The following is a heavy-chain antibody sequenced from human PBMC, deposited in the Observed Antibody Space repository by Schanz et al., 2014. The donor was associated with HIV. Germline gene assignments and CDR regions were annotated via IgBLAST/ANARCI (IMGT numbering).Heavy chain of an antibody. CDR2: ISYDGTNK. V-gene: IGHV3-30*18. D-gene: IGHD3-22*01. Sequence: QEQLVESGGGSVKPGVSLRLSCAASGFSLGDYYMSWIRQAPGKGLEWVAVISYDGTNKYYADSVKGRFTISRDNSKNSLSLLIKSLRAEDAAVYYCAKDRNYYESKYRGKGNYYYYYGMDVWGQGTTVTVSS. CDR3: AKDRNYYESKYRGKGNYYYYYGMDV. J-gene: IGHJ6*02. CDR1: GFSLGDYY.